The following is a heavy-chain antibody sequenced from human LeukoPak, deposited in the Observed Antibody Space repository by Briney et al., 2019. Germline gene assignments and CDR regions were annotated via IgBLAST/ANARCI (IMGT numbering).Heavy chain of an antibody. Sequence: ASVTVSCKPSGYRFTSYGISWVRQAPGQGLEWMGWTSAYNGHTKYAQIFQGRVTVTTDTSSSTAYMELRSLRSDDTAVYYCARGGDTIFFDPWGQGTLVTVSS. CDR1: GYRFTSYG. CDR2: TSAYNGHT. V-gene: IGHV1-18*01. CDR3: ARGGDTIFFDP. J-gene: IGHJ5*02. D-gene: IGHD3-3*01.